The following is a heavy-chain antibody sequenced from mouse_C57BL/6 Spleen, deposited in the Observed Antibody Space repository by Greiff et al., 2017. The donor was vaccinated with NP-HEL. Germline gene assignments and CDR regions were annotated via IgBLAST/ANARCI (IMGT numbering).Heavy chain of an antibody. Sequence: VQLQQSGAELVRPGASVTLSCKASGYTFTDYEMHWVKQTPVHGLEWIGAIDPETGGPAYNQKFKGKAILTADKSSSTAYMELRSLTSEDSAVYYCTREGYYGNYVGFYFDYWGQGTTLTVSS. CDR1: GYTFTDYE. D-gene: IGHD2-1*01. CDR2: IDPETGGP. V-gene: IGHV1-15*01. J-gene: IGHJ2*01. CDR3: TREGYYGNYVGFYFDY.